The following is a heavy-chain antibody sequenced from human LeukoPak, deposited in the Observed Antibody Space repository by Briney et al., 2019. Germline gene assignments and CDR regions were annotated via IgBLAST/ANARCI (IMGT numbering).Heavy chain of an antibody. CDR1: GFTLSSYW. CDR3: ARRQCSSISCYYAFDI. CDR2: MKQDGSEK. V-gene: IGHV3-7*01. D-gene: IGHD2-2*01. J-gene: IGHJ3*02. Sequence: GGSLRLSCAASGFTLSSYWMSWVRQAPGKGLEWVANMKQDGSEKYYVDSLKGRFTISRDNAKNSLYLQMNSLGAEDTAVYYCARRQCSSISCYYAFDIWGQGTMVTVSS.